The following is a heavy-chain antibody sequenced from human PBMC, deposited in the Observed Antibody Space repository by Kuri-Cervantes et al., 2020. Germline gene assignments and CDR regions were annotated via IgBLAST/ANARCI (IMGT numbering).Heavy chain of an antibody. Sequence: GESLKISCTASGFTFSSYGMHWVRQAPGKGLEWVAVISYDGSNKYHADSVKGRFTISRDNSKNTLYLQMNSLRAEDTAVYYCADERYDTGDYWGQGTLVTVSS. CDR3: ADERYDTGDY. CDR1: GFTFSSYG. V-gene: IGHV3-30*18. CDR2: ISYDGSNK. J-gene: IGHJ4*02. D-gene: IGHD3-3*01.